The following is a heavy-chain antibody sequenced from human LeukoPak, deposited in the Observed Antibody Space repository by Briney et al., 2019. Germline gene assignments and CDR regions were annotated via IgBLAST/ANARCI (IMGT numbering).Heavy chain of an antibody. D-gene: IGHD6-19*01. CDR1: GVSISSGSYY. V-gene: IGHV4-61*02. J-gene: IGHJ6*03. CDR3: ARAVAAYYYYYYMDV. CDR2: IYTSGST. Sequence: PSETLSLTCTVSGVSISSGSYYWSWIRQPAGKGLEWIGRIYTSGSTNYNPSLKSRVTISVDTSKNQFSLKLSSVTAADTAVYYCARAVAAYYYYYYMDVWGKGTTVTVSS.